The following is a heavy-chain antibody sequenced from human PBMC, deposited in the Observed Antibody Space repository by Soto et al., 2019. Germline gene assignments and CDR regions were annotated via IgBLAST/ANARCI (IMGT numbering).Heavy chain of an antibody. V-gene: IGHV3-23*01. Sequence: EVQLLESGGGLVQPGGSLRLSCAVSGLTFSTHAMSWVRQAPGKGLDWVSVIAGSDSFTYHADSVRGRFTISRDNSKSTLYLQMNSLRAEDTAVYFCAKGYAGVIDYWGQGTLVTVSS. CDR1: GLTFSTHA. CDR2: IAGSDSFT. J-gene: IGHJ4*02. CDR3: AKGYAGVIDY. D-gene: IGHD1-1*01.